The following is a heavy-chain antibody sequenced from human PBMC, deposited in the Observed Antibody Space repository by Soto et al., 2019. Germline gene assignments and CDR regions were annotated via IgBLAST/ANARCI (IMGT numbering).Heavy chain of an antibody. Sequence: QVQLVESGGGVVRPGRSLRLSCAASGFTFSSYGMHWVRQAPGKGLEWVAVIWYDGSNKYYADSVKGRFTISRDNSKNKLYLQMNSLRAEDTAVYYCARELGISYYSMDVWGQGTTVTVSS. CDR2: IWYDGSNK. D-gene: IGHD2-15*01. CDR3: ARELGISYYSMDV. CDR1: GFTFSSYG. V-gene: IGHV3-33*01. J-gene: IGHJ6*02.